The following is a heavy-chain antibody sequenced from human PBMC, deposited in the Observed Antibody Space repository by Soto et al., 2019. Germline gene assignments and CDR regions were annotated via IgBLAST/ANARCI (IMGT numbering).Heavy chain of an antibody. J-gene: IGHJ6*02. CDR1: GYTFTVNF. D-gene: IGHD3-3*01. CDR3: AREGFGSGRPWRGMDV. Sequence: QVQLVQSGAEVKRPGASVKVSCKTSGYTFTVNFIHWARQAPGQGLEWMGWVNPNSGVTKYAQRFQGRVTMTRDTSITTAYMELSSLTSDDTALYYCAREGFGSGRPWRGMDVWGQGTTVTVSS. V-gene: IGHV1-2*02. CDR2: VNPNSGVT.